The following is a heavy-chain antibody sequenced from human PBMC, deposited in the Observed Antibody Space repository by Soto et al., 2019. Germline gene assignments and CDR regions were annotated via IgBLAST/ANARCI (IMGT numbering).Heavy chain of an antibody. V-gene: IGHV3-30*03. D-gene: IGHD6-25*01. CDR2: ISHDGSGI. CDR1: GFTFSSYI. J-gene: IGHJ4*02. Sequence: GGSLRLSCAASGFTFSSYIMHWVRQAPGKGLEWMTLISHDGSGIYQTDSVKGRFTISRDNSKNTLYLQMNSLRLEDTAVYYCARGCMAAATSEPAPFDYWGQGTLVTVSS. CDR3: ARGCMAAATSEPAPFDY.